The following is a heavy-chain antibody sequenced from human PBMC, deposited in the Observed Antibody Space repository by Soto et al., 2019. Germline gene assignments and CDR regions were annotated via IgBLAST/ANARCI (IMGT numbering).Heavy chain of an antibody. CDR2: SSDSGTFT. V-gene: IGHV3-11*06. D-gene: IGHD1-1*01. J-gene: IGHJ4*02. CDR3: ARSGDNYNLLDY. Sequence: PVGSLRLSCAASGFTFSDYYMSLIRQATGKGLEWLSYSSDSGTFTRYADSVKGRFSISRDNAKNSLYLQINSLRGEDTAIYYCARSGDNYNLLDYWGQGTPVTVSS. CDR1: GFTFSDYY.